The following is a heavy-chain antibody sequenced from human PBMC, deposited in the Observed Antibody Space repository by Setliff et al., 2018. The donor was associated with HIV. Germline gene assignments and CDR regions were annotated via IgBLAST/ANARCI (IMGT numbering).Heavy chain of an antibody. CDR1: GYTFTSYA. Sequence: GPVKVSCKASGYTFTSYAMHWVRQAPGQRLEWMGWINAGNGNTKYSQKFQGRVTITRDTSASTAYMELSSLRSEDTAVYYCARAERWPMGRYFDYWGQGTLVTVLL. D-gene: IGHD1-1*01. V-gene: IGHV1-3*01. CDR2: INAGNGNT. CDR3: ARAERWPMGRYFDY. J-gene: IGHJ4*02.